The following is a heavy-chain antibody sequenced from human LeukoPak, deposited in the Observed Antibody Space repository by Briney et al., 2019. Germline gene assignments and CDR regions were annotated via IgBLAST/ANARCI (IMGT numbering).Heavy chain of an antibody. CDR2: IYYRGST. V-gene: IGHV4-59*08. J-gene: IGHJ4*02. Sequence: SETLSLTCTVSGGSISSYYWSWIRQPPGKGLEWIGYIYYRGSTNYNPSLKSRVTISVDTSKNQFSLKLSSVTAADTAVYYCARHRGPLRSSPDSSGYYFDYWGQGTLVTVSS. CDR1: GGSISSYY. D-gene: IGHD3-22*01. CDR3: ARHRGPLRSSPDSSGYYFDY.